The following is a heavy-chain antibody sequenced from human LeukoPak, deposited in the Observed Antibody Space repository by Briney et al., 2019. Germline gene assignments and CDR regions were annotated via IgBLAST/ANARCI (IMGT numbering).Heavy chain of an antibody. CDR3: ARDGAPRTDY. D-gene: IGHD3-16*01. CDR2: ISSTGSLK. J-gene: IGHJ4*02. Sequence: GGSLRLSCAASGFTFSSYEMNWVRQAPGKGLEWVSYISSTGSLKYYADSVKGRFTISRDNVRNSLYLQMNSLRVDDTAVHYCARDGAPRTDYWGQGTLVTVSS. V-gene: IGHV3-48*03. CDR1: GFTFSSYE.